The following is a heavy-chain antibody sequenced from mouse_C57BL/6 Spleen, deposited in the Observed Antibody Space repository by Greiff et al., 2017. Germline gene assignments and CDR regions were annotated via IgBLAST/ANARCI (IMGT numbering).Heavy chain of an antibody. V-gene: IGHV1-62-2*01. Sequence: QVQLQQSGAELVKPGASVKLSCKASGYTFTDYTIHWVKQRSGQGLEWIGWFYPGSGSIKYNEKFKDKATLTADKSSSTVYLELSRLTSEDSAVCVCARHSTTVVLREFYFDGWGQGPTLSVAT. CDR1: GYTFTDYT. J-gene: IGHJ2*01. CDR2: FYPGSGSI. D-gene: IGHD1-1*01. CDR3: ARHSTTVVLREFYFDG.